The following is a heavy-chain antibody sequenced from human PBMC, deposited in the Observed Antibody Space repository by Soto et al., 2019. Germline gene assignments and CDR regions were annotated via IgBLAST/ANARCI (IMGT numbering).Heavy chain of an antibody. CDR1: GFTFSSYE. CDR3: ARQPLSDYYYDSSGHPHFDY. V-gene: IGHV3-48*03. J-gene: IGHJ4*02. Sequence: RRLSCAASGFTFSSYEMNWVRQAPGKGLEWVSYISSSGSTIYYADSVKGRFTISRDNAKNSLYLQMNSLRAEDTAVYYCARQPLSDYYYDSSGHPHFDYWGQGTLVTVSS. CDR2: ISSSGSTI. D-gene: IGHD3-22*01.